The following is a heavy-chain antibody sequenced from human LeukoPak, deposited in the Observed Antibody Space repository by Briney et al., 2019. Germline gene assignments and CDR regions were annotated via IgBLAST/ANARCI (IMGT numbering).Heavy chain of an antibody. CDR2: INPNSGGT. D-gene: IGHD6-13*01. V-gene: IGHV1-2*02. J-gene: IGHJ4*02. CDR3: ASGQAAAGFPAFDY. Sequence: GASVKVSCKASGYTFTGYYMHWVRQAPGQGLEWMGWINPNSGGTNYAQKFQGRVTMTRDTSISTAYMELSRLRSGDTAVYYCASGQAAAGFPAFDYWGQGTLVTVSS. CDR1: GYTFTGYY.